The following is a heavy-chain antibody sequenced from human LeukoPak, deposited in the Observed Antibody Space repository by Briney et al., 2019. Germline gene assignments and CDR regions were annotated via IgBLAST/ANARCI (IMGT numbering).Heavy chain of an antibody. J-gene: IGHJ4*02. D-gene: IGHD3-10*01. V-gene: IGHV3-33*01. CDR3: ARDANQGDYYGSGSPSYYFDY. Sequence: GGSLRLSCAAFGFTFSSYGMHWVRQAPGKGLEWVAVIWYDGSNKYYADSVKGRFTISRDNSKNTLYLQMNSLRAEDTAVYYCARDANQGDYYGSGSPSYYFDYWGQGTLVTVSS. CDR2: IWYDGSNK. CDR1: GFTFSSYG.